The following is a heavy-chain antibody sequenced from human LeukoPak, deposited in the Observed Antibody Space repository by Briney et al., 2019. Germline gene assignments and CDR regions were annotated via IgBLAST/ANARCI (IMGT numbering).Heavy chain of an antibody. D-gene: IGHD3-22*01. V-gene: IGHV4-34*01. Sequence: SETLSLTCAVYGGSFSGYYWSWIRQPPGKGLEWIGEINHSGSTKYNPTLNSRVTMSVYPSKNQFSLKLCSVTPADTAVYYCARGSNYYDSSGYYIAAGFDYWGQGTLVTVSS. CDR3: ARGSNYYDSSGYYIAAGFDY. CDR2: INHSGST. CDR1: GGSFSGYY. J-gene: IGHJ4*02.